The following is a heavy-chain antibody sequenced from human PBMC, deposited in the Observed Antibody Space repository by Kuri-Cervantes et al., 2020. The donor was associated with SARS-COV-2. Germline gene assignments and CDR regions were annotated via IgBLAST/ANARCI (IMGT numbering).Heavy chain of an antibody. V-gene: IGHV3-30-3*01. Sequence: LSLTCAASGFAFSSYAMHRVRQAPGKRLEWVAVRSYDGSNKYYADSVKGRFTISRDNSKNTLYLQMNSLRAEDTAVYYCARDASVRFGEVYFDYWGQGTLVTVSS. CDR1: GFAFSSYA. CDR2: RSYDGSNK. CDR3: ARDASVRFGEVYFDY. D-gene: IGHD3-10*01. J-gene: IGHJ4*02.